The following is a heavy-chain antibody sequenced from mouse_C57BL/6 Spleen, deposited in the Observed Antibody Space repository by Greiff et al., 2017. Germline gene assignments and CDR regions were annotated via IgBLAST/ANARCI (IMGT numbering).Heavy chain of an antibody. CDR3: ARLRGAMDY. D-gene: IGHD2-4*01. Sequence: QVQLKESGPGLVAPSPSLSISCTVSGFSLTSYGVDWVRQPPGKGLEWLGVIWGGGSTNYNSALMSRQSIIKDNYKSQVFLKMNSLQADDTAMYYCARLRGAMDYWGQGTSVTVSS. V-gene: IGHV2-9*01. CDR2: IWGGGST. CDR1: GFSLTSYG. J-gene: IGHJ4*01.